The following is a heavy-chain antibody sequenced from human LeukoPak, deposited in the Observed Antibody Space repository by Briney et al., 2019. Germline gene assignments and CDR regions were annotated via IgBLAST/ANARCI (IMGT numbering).Heavy chain of an antibody. D-gene: IGHD1-1*01. CDR1: GFTFSSYS. Sequence: GGSLRLSCAASGFTFSSYSMNWVRQAPGKGLEWVSSISSSSSYTYYADSVKGRFTISRDNAKNSLYLQMNSLRAEDTAVYYCARGGDWNPSARYWGQGTLVTVSS. CDR2: ISSSSSYT. V-gene: IGHV3-21*01. CDR3: ARGGDWNPSARY. J-gene: IGHJ4*02.